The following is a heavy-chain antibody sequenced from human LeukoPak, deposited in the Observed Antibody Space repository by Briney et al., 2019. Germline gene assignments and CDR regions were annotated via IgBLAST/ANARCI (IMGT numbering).Heavy chain of an antibody. CDR1: GYIFISYY. J-gene: IGHJ4*02. CDR3: ASADGSGSYFDY. V-gene: IGHV1-46*01. D-gene: IGHD3-10*01. CDR2: LNPSGGST. Sequence: ASVKVSCKASGYIFISYYMHWVRQAPGQGLEWMGILNPSGGSTSYAQKFQGRVTMTRDMSTSTVYMELSSLRSEDTAVYYCASADGSGSYFDYWGQGTLVTVSS.